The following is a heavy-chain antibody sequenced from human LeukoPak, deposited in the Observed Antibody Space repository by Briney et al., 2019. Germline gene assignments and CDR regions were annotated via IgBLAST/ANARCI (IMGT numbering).Heavy chain of an antibody. J-gene: IGHJ4*02. V-gene: IGHV3-53*01. Sequence: GGSLRLSCAASGFTVSSNYMSWVRQAPGKGLEWVSVIYSGGSTYYADSVKGRFTISRDNSKNTLYLQMNSLRVEDTAMYYCARASDKWEPAADWGQGTLVTVSS. CDR3: ARASDKWEPAAD. CDR1: GFTVSSNY. D-gene: IGHD1-26*01. CDR2: IYSGGST.